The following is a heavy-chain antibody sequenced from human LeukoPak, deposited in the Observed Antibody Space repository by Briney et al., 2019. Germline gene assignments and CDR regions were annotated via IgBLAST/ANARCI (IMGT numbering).Heavy chain of an antibody. V-gene: IGHV4-34*01. CDR1: GGSFSGYY. CDR2: INHSGST. CDR3: ARVRGYYYYMDV. D-gene: IGHD2-15*01. J-gene: IGHJ6*03. Sequence: PAETLSLTCAVYGGSFSGYYRSWIRQPPGKGLEWIGEINHSGSTNYNPSLKRRVTISVDTSKNQFSLKLSSVTAADTAAYSCARVRGYYYYMDVWGKGTTVTVSS.